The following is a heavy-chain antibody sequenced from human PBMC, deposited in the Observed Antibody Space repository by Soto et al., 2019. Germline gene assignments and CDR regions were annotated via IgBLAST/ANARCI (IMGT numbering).Heavy chain of an antibody. CDR3: ARGDSTDCSNGVCSFFYNHDMDV. J-gene: IGHJ6*02. Sequence: ASVTVSYKASGYSFPGYHIHWVPQPPGQGLDWLGRINPKSGGTSTAQKFQGWVTMTTDTSISTASMELTRLTSDDTAIYYCARGDSTDCSNGVCSFFYNHDMDVWGQGTTVTVSS. CDR1: GYSFPGYH. V-gene: IGHV1-2*04. CDR2: INPKSGGT. D-gene: IGHD2-8*01.